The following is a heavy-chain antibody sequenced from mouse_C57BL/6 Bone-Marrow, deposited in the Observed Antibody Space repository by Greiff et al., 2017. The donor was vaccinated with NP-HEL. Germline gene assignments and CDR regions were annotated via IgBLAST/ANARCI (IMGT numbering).Heavy chain of an antibody. CDR2: IYPRSGNT. CDR1: GYTFTSYG. V-gene: IGHV1-81*01. Sequence: QVQLKESGAELARPGASVKLSCKASGYTFTSYGISWVKQRPGQGLEWIGEIYPRSGNTYYNEKFKGKATLTADKSSSTAYMELRSLTSADSAVYFCARPRCDFWGQGTTLTVSS. CDR3: ARPRCDF. J-gene: IGHJ2*01.